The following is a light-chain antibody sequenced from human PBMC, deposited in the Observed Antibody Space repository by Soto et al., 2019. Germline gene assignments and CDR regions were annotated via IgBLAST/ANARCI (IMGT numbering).Light chain of an antibody. CDR2: GAS. V-gene: IGKV1-33*01. J-gene: IGKJ4*01. CDR1: QDINNY. CDR3: QEYDNLPLT. Sequence: DIQMTQSPSSLSASVGDKVTITCQASQDINNYLNWYQQKPGKAPKLLIYGASNLETGVPSRFIGGGSGTDFTLTISSLQPEDIATYYCQEYDNLPLTFGGGTKVEIK.